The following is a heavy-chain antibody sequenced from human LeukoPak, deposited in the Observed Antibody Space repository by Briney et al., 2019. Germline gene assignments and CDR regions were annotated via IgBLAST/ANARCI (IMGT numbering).Heavy chain of an antibody. D-gene: IGHD3-16*01. V-gene: IGHV6-1*01. CDR3: ARVTELGRGFNY. J-gene: IGHJ4*02. CDR1: GDSVFSNSS. CDR2: TYYRSKWYN. Sequence: PSQTLSLTCAISGDSVFSNSSWNWIRQSPSRGLEWLGRTYYRSKWYNDYVVSVKSRININPDTSKNQFSLQLGSVTPEDTAVYYCARVTELGRGFNYWGQGTLVIVSS.